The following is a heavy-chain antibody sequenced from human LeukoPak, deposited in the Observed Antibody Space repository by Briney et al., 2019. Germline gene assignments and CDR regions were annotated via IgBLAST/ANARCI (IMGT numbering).Heavy chain of an antibody. CDR2: INHSGST. CDR1: GGSFSGCY. V-gene: IGHV4-34*01. CDR3: ARLDHHYYGMDV. J-gene: IGHJ6*02. Sequence: PSETLSLTCAVYGGSFSGCYWSWIRQPPGKGLEWIGEINHSGSTNYNPSLKSRVTISVDTSKNQFSLKLSSVTAADTAVYYCARLDHHYYGMDVWGQGTTVTVSS.